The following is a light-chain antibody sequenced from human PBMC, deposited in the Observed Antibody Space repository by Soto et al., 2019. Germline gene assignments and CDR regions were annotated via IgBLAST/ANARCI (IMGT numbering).Light chain of an antibody. V-gene: IGLV2-14*01. CDR3: GSYTGTIYG. CDR1: SGDVGVYKF. Sequence: QSLLRQPSSVTGSPGQSFTISCTGTSGDVGVYKFVSWYQQHPGKAPKLIIYEVSNRPSGVSSRFSGYMSGNTASLTISGLQDEDEADYYCGSYTGTIYGFGTGT. J-gene: IGLJ1*01. CDR2: EVS.